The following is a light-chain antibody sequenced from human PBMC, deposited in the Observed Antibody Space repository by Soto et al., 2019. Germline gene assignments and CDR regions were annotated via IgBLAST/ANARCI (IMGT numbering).Light chain of an antibody. CDR3: QAWDSSTFYV. Sequence: SYELTQPPSVSVSPGQTASIPCSGDKLGNKYVCWYQQKPGQSLVLVIYQDSKRPSGIPERFSGSNSGNTATLTISGTQAMDEADYYCQAWDSSTFYVFGTGTKLTVL. V-gene: IGLV3-1*01. CDR2: QDS. J-gene: IGLJ1*01. CDR1: KLGNKY.